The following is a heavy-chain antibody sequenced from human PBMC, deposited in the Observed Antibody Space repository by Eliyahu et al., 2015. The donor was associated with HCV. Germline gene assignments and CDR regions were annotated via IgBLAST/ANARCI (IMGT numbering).Heavy chain of an antibody. CDR3: AREVAAGTTPY. D-gene: IGHD6-13*01. J-gene: IGHJ4*02. CDR1: GFTFSSYS. Sequence: EVQLEESGGGLVMPGGSLXLSCAASGFTFSSYSMNWVRQAPGKGLEWVSSISSTGNYIYYGDSVKGRFTISRDNAKNSLFLQMNSLRVDDTAVYYCAREVAAGTTPYWGQGTLVTVSS. CDR2: ISSTGNYI. V-gene: IGHV3-21*01.